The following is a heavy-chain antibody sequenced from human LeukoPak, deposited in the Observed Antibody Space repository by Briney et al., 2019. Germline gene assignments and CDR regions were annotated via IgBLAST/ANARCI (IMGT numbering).Heavy chain of an antibody. V-gene: IGHV4-59*01. Sequence: SETLCLTCTVSGGSNSSYYWSWIRQPPGKGLEWIGYIYYSGSTNYNPSLKSRVTISVDTSKNQFSLKLSSVTAADTAVYYCARDLVAPTPDYFDYWSQGPLVTVSS. J-gene: IGHJ4*02. CDR3: ARDLVAPTPDYFDY. CDR2: IYYSGST. D-gene: IGHD2-15*01. CDR1: GGSNSSYY.